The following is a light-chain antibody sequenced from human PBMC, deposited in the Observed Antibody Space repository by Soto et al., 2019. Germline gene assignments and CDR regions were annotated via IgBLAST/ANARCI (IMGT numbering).Light chain of an antibody. J-gene: IGKJ5*01. CDR2: AAS. V-gene: IGKV1-39*01. Sequence: TQMSQSPSSLSVSVRDRVTMTCRASETISTFLNWYQVKPGKAPKLLIYAASTLQDGVPSRFSGSGSGTDFTLTINSLQPEDFASYYCQQSYDISPITFGQGTRLEIK. CDR3: QQSYDISPIT. CDR1: ETISTF.